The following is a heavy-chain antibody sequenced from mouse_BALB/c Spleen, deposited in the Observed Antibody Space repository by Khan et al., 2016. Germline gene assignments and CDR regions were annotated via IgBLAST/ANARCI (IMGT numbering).Heavy chain of an antibody. CDR2: ISSGGSYT. CDR1: GFTFSSYT. D-gene: IGHD2-14*01. J-gene: IGHJ4*01. V-gene: IGHV5-6-4*01. Sequence: EVELVESGGGLVKPGGSLKLSCAASGFTFSSYTMSWVRQTPEKRMEWVATISSGGSYTYYPDSVKGRFTISRDNAKNTLYLQMSSLKSEDTAMYYCTRYYRYYETLDYWGQGTSVTVSS. CDR3: TRYYRYYETLDY.